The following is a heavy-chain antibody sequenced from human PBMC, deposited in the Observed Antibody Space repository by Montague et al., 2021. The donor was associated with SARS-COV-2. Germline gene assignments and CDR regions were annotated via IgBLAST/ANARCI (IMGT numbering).Heavy chain of an antibody. V-gene: IGHV3-21*01. Sequence: SLRLSCAASGFTFSSYSMNWVRQAPGKGLEWVSSISSSSSYIYYADSVKGRFTISRGNAKNSLYLQMNSLRAEDTAVYYCARETNWSYGSSFDYWGQGTLVTVSS. CDR3: ARETNWSYGSSFDY. CDR2: ISSSSSYI. J-gene: IGHJ4*02. CDR1: GFTFSSYS. D-gene: IGHD1-26*01.